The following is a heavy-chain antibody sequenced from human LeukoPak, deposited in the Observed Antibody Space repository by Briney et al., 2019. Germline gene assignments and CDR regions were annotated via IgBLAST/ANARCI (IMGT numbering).Heavy chain of an antibody. CDR3: AIGYYDSSGSDYFDY. Sequence: ASVKVSCKASGYTFTSYGISWVRQAPGQGLEWMGWISAYNGNTNYAQKLQGRVTMTTDTSTSTAYMELRSLRSDDTAVYYCAIGYYDSSGSDYFDYWGQGTLVTVSS. J-gene: IGHJ4*02. V-gene: IGHV1-18*01. D-gene: IGHD3-22*01. CDR1: GYTFTSYG. CDR2: ISAYNGNT.